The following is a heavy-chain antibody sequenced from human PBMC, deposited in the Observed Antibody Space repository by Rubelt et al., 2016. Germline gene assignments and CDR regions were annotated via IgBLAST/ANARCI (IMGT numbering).Heavy chain of an antibody. Sequence: QVELQASGPGLVKPSQTLSLTCIVSGGSISTDDYYWGWIRQHPGKGLEWIGYIYNSATTYYTPSLKSRDTQSADKSQNQFPLTLGSGTAADTAVYYCARALAGYASGRGWFDPWGQGTLVTVSS. CDR3: ARALAGYASGRGWFDP. CDR1: GGSISTDDYY. V-gene: IGHV4-31*03. J-gene: IGHJ5*02. D-gene: IGHD3-10*01. CDR2: IYNSATT.